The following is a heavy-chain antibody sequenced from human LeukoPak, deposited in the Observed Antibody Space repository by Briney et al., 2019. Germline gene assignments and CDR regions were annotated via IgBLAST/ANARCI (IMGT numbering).Heavy chain of an antibody. CDR1: GFTFSSYS. D-gene: IGHD6-13*01. J-gene: IGHJ4*02. CDR3: ARDLGSSSSWYASGY. CDR2: ISSSSSYI. Sequence: GGSLRLSCAASGFTFSSYSMNWVRQAPGKGLEWVSSISSSSSYIYYADSVKGRFTISRDNAMNSLYLQMNSLRAEDTAVYYCARDLGSSSSWYASGYWGQGTLVTVSS. V-gene: IGHV3-21*01.